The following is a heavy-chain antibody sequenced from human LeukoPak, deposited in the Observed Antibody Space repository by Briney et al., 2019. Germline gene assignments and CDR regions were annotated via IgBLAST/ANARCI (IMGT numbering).Heavy chain of an antibody. CDR2: IYPGDSDT. D-gene: IGHD2-2*01. CDR3: ARHGCSSTSCYGGWFDP. CDR1: GYSFTSYW. Sequence: GESLKISCKGSGYSFTSYWIGWVRQMPGKGLEWMGIIYPGDSDTRYSPSFQGQVTISADKSISTAYLQWSSLKASDTAMYYCARHGCSSTSCYGGWFDPWGQGTLVTVSS. J-gene: IGHJ5*02. V-gene: IGHV5-51*01.